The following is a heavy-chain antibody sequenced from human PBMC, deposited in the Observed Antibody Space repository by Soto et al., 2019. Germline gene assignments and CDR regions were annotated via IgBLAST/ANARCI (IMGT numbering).Heavy chain of an antibody. Sequence: KTSETLSLTCTVSGDSISTFYWGWMRQSPGEELEWIGYVYYTGSTNYNPSLKSRVTISVDRSKNQLSLKLTSANAADTAVYYCARGRTVRNYADDSSDYFYFFDYWGQGTQVTVSS. CDR1: GDSISTFY. J-gene: IGHJ4*02. CDR3: ARGRTVRNYADDSSDYFYFFDY. CDR2: VYYTGST. V-gene: IGHV4-59*01. D-gene: IGHD3-22*01.